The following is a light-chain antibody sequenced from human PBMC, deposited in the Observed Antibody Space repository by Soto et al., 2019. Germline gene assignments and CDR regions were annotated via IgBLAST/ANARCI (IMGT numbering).Light chain of an antibody. CDR1: QSISSSF. J-gene: IGKJ5*01. CDR3: QQYDNSPIT. V-gene: IGKV3-20*01. CDR2: GAS. Sequence: PVESASLYCGASQSISSSFLAWYQQKPGQAPRLLIYGASSRATGIPDRFSGTGSETDFTLTISRLEPEDFAVYYCQQYDNSPITFGQGTRLEIK.